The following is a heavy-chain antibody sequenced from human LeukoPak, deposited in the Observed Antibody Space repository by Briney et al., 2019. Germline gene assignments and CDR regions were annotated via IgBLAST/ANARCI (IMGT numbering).Heavy chain of an antibody. Sequence: GGSLRLSCAASEFTFSNYAMSWVRQAPGKGLEWVSSLTSGGSSYYADSVTGRFTISRDNSRNTLYLQMNSLSAEETAVYYRATRLCSGSYYNVFDYWGQGTLVTVSS. V-gene: IGHV3-23*01. D-gene: IGHD3-10*02. CDR2: LTSGGSS. CDR1: EFTFSNYA. CDR3: ATRLCSGSYYNVFDY. J-gene: IGHJ4*02.